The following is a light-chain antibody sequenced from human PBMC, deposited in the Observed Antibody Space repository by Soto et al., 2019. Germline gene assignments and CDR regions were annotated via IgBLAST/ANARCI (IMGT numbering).Light chain of an antibody. V-gene: IGLV4-60*02. CDR3: ETWDINTHVV. CDR2: LEGSGSY. J-gene: IGLJ2*01. Sequence: QPVLTQSSSASASVGCSVKLTCTLGSGHSSYIIAWHQQQPGKAPRYLMKLEGSGSYNKGSGVPDRFSGSSSGADRYLTISNLQFEDESDYYCETWDINTHVVFGGGTKLTV. CDR1: SGHSSYI.